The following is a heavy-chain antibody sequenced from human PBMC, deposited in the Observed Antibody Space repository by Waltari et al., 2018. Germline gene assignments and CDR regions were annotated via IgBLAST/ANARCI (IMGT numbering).Heavy chain of an antibody. CDR3: ARVKKSLLRFLEWLPSTGMDV. V-gene: IGHV4-34*01. CDR1: GGSFSGYY. J-gene: IGHJ6*02. CDR2: INHSGST. Sequence: QVQLQQWGAGLLKPSETLSLTCAVYGGSFSGYYWRWIRQPPVKGLEWIGEINHSGSTNYNPSLKSRVTISVDTSKNQFSLKLSSVTAADTAVYYCARVKKSLLRFLEWLPSTGMDVWGQGTTVTVSS. D-gene: IGHD3-3*01.